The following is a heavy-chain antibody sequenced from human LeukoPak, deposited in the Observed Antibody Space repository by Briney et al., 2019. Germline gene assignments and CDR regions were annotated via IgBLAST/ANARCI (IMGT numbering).Heavy chain of an antibody. CDR1: GGTFSSYA. J-gene: IGHJ6*04. V-gene: IGHV1-69*06. D-gene: IGHD5-18*01. CDR2: IIPIFGTA. Sequence: SVKVSCKASGGTFSSYAISWVRQAPGQGLEWMGGIIPIFGTANYAQKFQGRVTITADKSTSTAYMELSSLRSEDTAVYCCARDPDTASPMDVWGKGTTVTVSS. CDR3: ARDPDTASPMDV.